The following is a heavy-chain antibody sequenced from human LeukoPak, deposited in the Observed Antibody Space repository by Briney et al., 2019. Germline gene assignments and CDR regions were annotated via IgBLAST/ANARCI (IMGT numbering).Heavy chain of an antibody. CDR1: GDSISSSSYY. CDR3: ARPLRSGWRGGFEN. CDR2: MFYSGST. D-gene: IGHD6-19*01. J-gene: IGHJ4*02. V-gene: IGHV4-39*01. Sequence: LVNPSETLSLTCSVSGDSISSSSYYWGWIRQPPVRGLECVGTMFYSGSTDYNPSLKSRVTISVDTSKNQFSLKLISVTAADTAVYYCARPLRSGWRGGFENWGQGALVTVSS.